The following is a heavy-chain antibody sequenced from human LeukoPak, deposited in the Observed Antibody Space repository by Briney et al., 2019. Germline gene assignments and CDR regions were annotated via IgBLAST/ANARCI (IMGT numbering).Heavy chain of an antibody. CDR1: GFTFTSYD. CDR3: ARARLSSGYCSGGSCFAFDP. J-gene: IGHJ5*02. Sequence: GGSLRLSCAASGFTFTSYDMHCVSQPTGKGLEWVSGIGSAGDTYYPGSVKGRFTISRENAKNSLYLQMNSLRAGDTAVYYCARARLSSGYCSGGSCFAFDPWGQGTLVTVSS. D-gene: IGHD2-15*01. V-gene: IGHV3-13*04. CDR2: IGSAGDT.